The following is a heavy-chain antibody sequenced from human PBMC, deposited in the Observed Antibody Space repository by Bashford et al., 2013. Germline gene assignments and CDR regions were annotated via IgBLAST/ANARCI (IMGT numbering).Heavy chain of an antibody. V-gene: IGHV3-13*01. D-gene: IGHD1-1*01. CDR2: IGTAGDT. CDR3: ARDYGVQELDY. CDR1: GFTFSSYD. J-gene: IGHJ4*02. Sequence: GSLRLSCAASGFTFSSYDMHWVRQATGKGLEWVSAIGTAGDTYYPGSVRGRFTLSRDNARNSVYLQMNSLRAEDTAVYYCARDYGVQELDYWGQGTPVTVSS.